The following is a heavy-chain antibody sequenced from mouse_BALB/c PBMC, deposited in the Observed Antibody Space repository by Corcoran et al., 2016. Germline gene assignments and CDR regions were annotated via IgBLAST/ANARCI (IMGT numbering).Heavy chain of an antibody. J-gene: IGHJ4*01. CDR1: GYTFTSYV. CDR2: INPYNDGT. CDR3: ARTGSSCLYYYAMDY. Sequence: EVQLQQSGPELVKPGASVKMSCKASGYTFTSYVMHWVKQKPGQGLEWIGYINPYNDGTKYNEKFKGKATLTSDKSSSTAYMELSSLTSEDSAVDHCARTGSSCLYYYAMDYWGQGTSVTVSS. V-gene: IGHV1S136*01. D-gene: IGHD6-2*01.